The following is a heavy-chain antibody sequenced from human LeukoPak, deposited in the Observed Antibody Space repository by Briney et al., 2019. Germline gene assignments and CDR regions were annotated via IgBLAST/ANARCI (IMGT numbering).Heavy chain of an antibody. CDR1: GGSISSYY. V-gene: IGHV4-59*01. J-gene: IGHJ5*02. Sequence: PSQTLSPTCTVSGGSISSYYWSWIRQPPGKGLEWIGYIYYSGSTNYNPSLKSRVTISVDTSKNQFSLKLSSVTAADTAVYYCARDRSSGITMVRGVTANWFDPWGQGTLVTVSS. D-gene: IGHD3-10*01. CDR3: ARDRSSGITMVRGVTANWFDP. CDR2: IYYSGST.